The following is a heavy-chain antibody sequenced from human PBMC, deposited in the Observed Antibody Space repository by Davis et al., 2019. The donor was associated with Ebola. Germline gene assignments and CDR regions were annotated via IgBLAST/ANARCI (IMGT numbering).Heavy chain of an antibody. D-gene: IGHD3-9*01. CDR1: GYTFNNYA. V-gene: IGHV3-23*01. Sequence: PGGSLRLSCATSGYTFNNYAMSWVRQTPGKGLQWVSGISGRGTKTYYADSMKGRFTISRDNSKNTLYLQMNSLRAEDTAVYYCAKPDILTGYSLSYYGMDVWGQGTTVTVSS. J-gene: IGHJ6*02. CDR3: AKPDILTGYSLSYYGMDV. CDR2: ISGRGTKT.